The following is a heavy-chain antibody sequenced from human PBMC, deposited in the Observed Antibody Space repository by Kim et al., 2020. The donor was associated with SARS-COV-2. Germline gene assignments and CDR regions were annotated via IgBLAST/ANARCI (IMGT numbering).Heavy chain of an antibody. D-gene: IGHD1-26*01. CDR2: ISGDGGST. Sequence: GGSLRLSCAASGFTFSTYAMHWVRQAPGKGLEWVAAISGDGGSTRYADSVKGRFTISRDNSKNTLYLELNSLRAGDTALYFCARAGSGPRVGKDYFGYWGQGTLVTVSS. CDR1: GFTFSTYA. V-gene: IGHV3-23*01. J-gene: IGHJ4*02. CDR3: ARAGSGPRVGKDYFGY.